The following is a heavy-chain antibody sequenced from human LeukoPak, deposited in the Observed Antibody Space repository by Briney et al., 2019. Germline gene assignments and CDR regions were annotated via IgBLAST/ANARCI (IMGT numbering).Heavy chain of an antibody. V-gene: IGHV4-4*07. CDR1: GASISNYY. J-gene: IGHJ4*02. CDR2: RYTSGSI. D-gene: IGHD7-27*01. CDR3: AGATWGSGYFDY. Sequence: SEALSLTCTVSGASISNYYWSWIRQPAGKGREWIGRRYTSGSINFNTSLKGRITLPVNTSKNHFSLRLSSVTAADTAVNYCAGATWGSGYFDYWPQGTLVTVSS.